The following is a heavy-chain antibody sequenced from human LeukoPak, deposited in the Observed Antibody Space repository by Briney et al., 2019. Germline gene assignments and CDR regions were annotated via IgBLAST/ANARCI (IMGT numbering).Heavy chain of an antibody. CDR3: YPHYYGSGNLNWFDP. V-gene: IGHV3-48*03. J-gene: IGHJ5*02. Sequence: GGSLRLSCEGSGFRFSDFEMSWVRQVPGQGLERIAYISSSAGAIYHQYSVKGRFTISRDNVNNKLFLQMNNLRVDDTAVYYCYPHYYGSGNLNWFDPWGQGTLVTVSS. CDR2: ISSSAGAI. D-gene: IGHD3-10*01. CDR1: GFRFSDFE.